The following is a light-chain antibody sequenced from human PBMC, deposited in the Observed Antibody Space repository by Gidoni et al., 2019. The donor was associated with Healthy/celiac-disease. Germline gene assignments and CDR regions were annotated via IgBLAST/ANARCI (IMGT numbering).Light chain of an antibody. CDR3: QQYGSSPYG. J-gene: IGKJ2*03. CDR1: QSVSSSY. V-gene: IGKV3-20*01. CDR2: GAS. Sequence: EIGLTQSPGTLSLSPGERATLSCRASQSVSSSYLAWYQQKPGQAPRLLIYGASSRATGIPDRFSGSGSGTDFTLTISRLEPEDFAVYYCQQYGSSPYGFGQGTKLEIK.